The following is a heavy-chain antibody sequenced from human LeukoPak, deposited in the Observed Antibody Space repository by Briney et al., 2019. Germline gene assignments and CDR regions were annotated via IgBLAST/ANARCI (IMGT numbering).Heavy chain of an antibody. CDR3: ARDLITFGGVIADNAAYYFDY. J-gene: IGHJ4*02. V-gene: IGHV1-69*05. CDR1: GGTFSSYA. CDR2: IIPIFGTA. Sequence: ASVKVSCKASGGTFSSYAISWVRQAPGQGLEWMGGIIPIFGTANYAQKFQGRVTITTDESTSTAYMELSSLRSEDTAVYYCARDLITFGGVIADNAAYYFDYWGQGTLVTVSS. D-gene: IGHD3-16*02.